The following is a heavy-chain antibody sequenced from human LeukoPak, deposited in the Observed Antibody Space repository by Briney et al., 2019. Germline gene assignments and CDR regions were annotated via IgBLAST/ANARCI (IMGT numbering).Heavy chain of an antibody. CDR3: ARSVFQGAFDI. Sequence: GGSLRLSCAASGFTFSSYSMNWVRQAPGKGLEWVSYISSSSSTIQYADSVKGRFTISRDNAKDSLYLQMNSLRAEDTAVYFCARSVFQGAFDIRGQGTLVTVSS. D-gene: IGHD5/OR15-5a*01. CDR2: ISSSSSTI. CDR1: GFTFSSYS. J-gene: IGHJ3*02. V-gene: IGHV3-48*01.